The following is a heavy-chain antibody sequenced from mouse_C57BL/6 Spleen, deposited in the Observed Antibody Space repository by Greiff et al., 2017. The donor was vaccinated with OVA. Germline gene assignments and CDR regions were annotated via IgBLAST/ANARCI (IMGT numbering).Heavy chain of an antibody. CDR1: GYAFSSYW. V-gene: IGHV1-80*01. CDR3: ARSTVDQGAMDY. Sequence: QVQLKESGAELVKPGASVKISCKASGYAFSSYWMNWVKQRPGKGLEWIGQIYPGDGDTNYNGKFKGKATLTADKSSSTAYMQLSSLTSEDSAVYVCARSTVDQGAMDYWGQGTSVTVSS. D-gene: IGHD1-1*01. J-gene: IGHJ4*01. CDR2: IYPGDGDT.